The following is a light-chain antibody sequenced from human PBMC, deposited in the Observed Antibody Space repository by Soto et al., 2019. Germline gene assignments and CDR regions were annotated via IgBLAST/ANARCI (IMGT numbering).Light chain of an antibody. Sequence: QSALTQPASVSGSPGQSITISCSGTSSDVGGYNYVFWYQQHPGKPPKLIIFEVSNPPSGVSNRFSGSKSGNTASLHISGLQADDEAEYYCSSYTIRTALWVFGGGTKVTVL. CDR3: SSYTIRTALWV. CDR2: EVS. CDR1: SSDVGGYNY. V-gene: IGLV2-14*01. J-gene: IGLJ3*02.